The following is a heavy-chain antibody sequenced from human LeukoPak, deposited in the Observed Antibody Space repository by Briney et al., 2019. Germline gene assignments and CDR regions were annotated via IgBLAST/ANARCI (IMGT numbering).Heavy chain of an antibody. CDR2: IRSSGGGT. Sequence: PGGSLRLSCPASGFTFSSYAMHWVRQAPGKGLEYVSAIRSSGGGTYYADSVKGRFTISRDNSRNTLYLQMSSLRAEDTAVYYCVPPPGWLRDFDYWGQGTLVTVSS. CDR1: GFTFSSYA. J-gene: IGHJ4*02. V-gene: IGHV3-64D*06. D-gene: IGHD5-12*01. CDR3: VPPPGWLRDFDY.